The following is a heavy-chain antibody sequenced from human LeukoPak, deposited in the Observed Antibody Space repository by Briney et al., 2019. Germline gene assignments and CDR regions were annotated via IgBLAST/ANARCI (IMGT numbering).Heavy chain of an antibody. Sequence: GGSLRLSCAASGFTFSSYWMHWVRQAPGKGLVWVSLIISDGSSTTYADSVKGRFTTSRDNAKNTLYLQMTSLRAEDTAVYYSARDRGYSSDYWGQGTLVTVSS. CDR3: ARDRGYSSDY. CDR2: IISDGSST. D-gene: IGHD5-18*01. J-gene: IGHJ4*02. V-gene: IGHV3-74*01. CDR1: GFTFSSYW.